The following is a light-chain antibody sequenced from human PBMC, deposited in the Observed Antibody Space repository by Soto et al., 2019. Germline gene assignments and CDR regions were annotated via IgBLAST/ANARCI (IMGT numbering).Light chain of an antibody. CDR2: DVN. CDR1: SSDVGGYIF. J-gene: IGLJ1*01. V-gene: IGLV2-8*01. CDR3: VSFAGGTYV. Sequence: QSVLTQPPSASGSPGQSVTISCTGTSSDVGGYIFVSWYQQHPGKVPKLIIYDVNKRPSGVPDRSSGSKYGNTASLTVSGLQAEDEGDYYCVSFAGGTYVFGTGTKVTVL.